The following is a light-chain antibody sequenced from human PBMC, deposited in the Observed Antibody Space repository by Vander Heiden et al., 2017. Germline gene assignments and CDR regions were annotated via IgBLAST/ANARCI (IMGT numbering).Light chain of an antibody. Sequence: SYELTQPPSASVSPGQTASITCSGDKLGAKYACWYQQKPGQSPVLVIYQDSKRPSGIPGRFAGSNSGNTATLTISGTQAMDEADYYCQAWDSSTAMVFGGGTKLTVL. CDR3: QAWDSSTAMV. CDR1: KLGAKY. CDR2: QDS. J-gene: IGLJ3*02. V-gene: IGLV3-1*01.